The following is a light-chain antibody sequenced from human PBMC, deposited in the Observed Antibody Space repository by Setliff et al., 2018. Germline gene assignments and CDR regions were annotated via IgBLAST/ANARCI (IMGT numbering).Light chain of an antibody. J-gene: IGLJ1*01. CDR3: FSYTSSSSYV. CDR2: DVS. Sequence: QSVLTQPASVSGSPGQSITIPCTGSSSDVGGYDYVSWYQHHPGRAPKFMIYDVSKRPSGVSNRFSGSKSGNTASLTISGLQAEDEADYYCFSYTSSSSYVFGSGTKVTVL. CDR1: SSDVGGYDY. V-gene: IGLV2-14*03.